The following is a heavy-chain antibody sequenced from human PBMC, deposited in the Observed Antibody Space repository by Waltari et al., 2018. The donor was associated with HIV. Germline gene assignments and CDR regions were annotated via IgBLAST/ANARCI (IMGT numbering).Heavy chain of an antibody. J-gene: IGHJ1*01. CDR2: IYTSGST. CDR3: AREDIVVVVAASYFQH. V-gene: IGHV4-61*02. Sequence: QVQLQESGPGLVKPSQTLSLTCTVSGGSISSGSYYWSWIRQPAGKGLEWIGRIYTSGSTNYNPSLKSRVTISVDTSKNQFSLKLSSVTAADTAVYYCAREDIVVVVAASYFQHWGQGTLVTVSS. CDR1: GGSISSGSYY. D-gene: IGHD2-15*01.